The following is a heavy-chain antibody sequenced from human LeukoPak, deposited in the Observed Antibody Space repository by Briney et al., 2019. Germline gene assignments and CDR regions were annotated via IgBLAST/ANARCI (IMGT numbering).Heavy chain of an antibody. CDR1: GFTFSNAW. CDR3: STWTDLYDY. D-gene: IGHD3/OR15-3a*01. Sequence: PGGSLRLSCAASGFTFSNAWMSWVRQAPGKGLDWVGRIRSKTDGGTTDHAASVKGRFTISRDDSNNMLYLQMNSLKTEDTAVYYCSTWTDLYDYWGQGTPVTASS. V-gene: IGHV3-15*01. J-gene: IGHJ4*02. CDR2: IRSKTDGGTT.